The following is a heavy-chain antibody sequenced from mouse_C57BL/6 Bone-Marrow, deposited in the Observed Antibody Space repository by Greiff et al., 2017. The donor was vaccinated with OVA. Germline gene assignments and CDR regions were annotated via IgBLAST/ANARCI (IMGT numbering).Heavy chain of an antibody. CDR2: IDPEDGDT. CDR3: TSFITTVNFDY. CDR1: GFNIKDYY. V-gene: IGHV14-1*01. Sequence: VQLQQSGAELVRPGASVKLSCTASGFNIKDYYMHWVKQRPEQGLEWIGRIDPEDGDTEYAPKFQGKATMTADTSSNTAYLQLSSLTSEDTAVYYCTSFITTVNFDYWGQGTTLTVSS. D-gene: IGHD1-1*01. J-gene: IGHJ2*01.